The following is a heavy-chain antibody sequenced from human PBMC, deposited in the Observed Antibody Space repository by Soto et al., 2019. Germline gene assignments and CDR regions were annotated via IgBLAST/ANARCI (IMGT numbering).Heavy chain of an antibody. CDR1: GGTFSSYT. CDR2: IIPILGIA. CDR3: ARDLGETTVTTYGMDV. Sequence: QVQLVQSGAEVKKPGSSVKVSCKASGGTFSSYTISWVRQAPGQGLEWMGRIIPILGIANYAQKFQGRVTITADKSTSTAYMELSSLRSEDTAVYYCARDLGETTVTTYGMDVWGRGTTVTVSS. V-gene: IGHV1-69*08. J-gene: IGHJ6*02. D-gene: IGHD4-17*01.